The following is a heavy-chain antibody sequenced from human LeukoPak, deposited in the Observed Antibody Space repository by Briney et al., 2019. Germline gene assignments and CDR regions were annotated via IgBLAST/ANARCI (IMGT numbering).Heavy chain of an antibody. J-gene: IGHJ5*01. CDR3: ARSTTVVTFNWFDS. CDR2: IYPGDSDT. CDR1: GYSFTSYW. V-gene: IGHV5-51*01. Sequence: GESLKISCKGSGYSFTSYWIGWVRQMPGKGLEWMGIIYPGDSDTRYSPSFQGQVAISADKSISTAYLQWSSLRASDSAIYYCARSTTVVTFNWFDSWGQGTLVTVSS. D-gene: IGHD4-23*01.